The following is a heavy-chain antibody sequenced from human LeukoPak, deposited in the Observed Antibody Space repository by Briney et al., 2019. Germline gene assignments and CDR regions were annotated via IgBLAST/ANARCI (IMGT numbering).Heavy chain of an antibody. Sequence: SVKVSCKASGYTFTGYYMHWVRQAPGQGLEWRGRIIPILGIANYAQKFQGRVTITADKSTSTAYMELSSLRSEDTAVYYCARDPYNWNDGHSGYYGMDVWGQGTTVTVSS. CDR2: IIPILGIA. CDR3: ARDPYNWNDGHSGYYGMDV. CDR1: GYTFTGYY. D-gene: IGHD1-1*01. V-gene: IGHV1-69*04. J-gene: IGHJ6*02.